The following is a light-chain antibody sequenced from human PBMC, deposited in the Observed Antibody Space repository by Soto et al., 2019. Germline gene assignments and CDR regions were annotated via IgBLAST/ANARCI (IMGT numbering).Light chain of an antibody. V-gene: IGLV4-69*01. J-gene: IGLJ3*02. CDR1: SGHSSYA. CDR2: LNNDGSH. Sequence: QSVLTQSPSASASLGASVKLTCTLSSGHSSYAIAWHQKQPGKGPRYLMDLNNDGSHTKGDGIPDRFSGSSSGAERYLIISSLQSEDEADYYCQTWDTGIRVFGGGTKLTVL. CDR3: QTWDTGIRV.